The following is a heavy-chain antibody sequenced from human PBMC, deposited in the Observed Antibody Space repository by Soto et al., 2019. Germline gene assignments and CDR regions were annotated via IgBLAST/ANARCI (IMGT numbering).Heavy chain of an antibody. D-gene: IGHD4-17*01. V-gene: IGHV3-48*01. Sequence: GGSLRLSCAASGFTFSSYSMNWVRQAPGKGLEWVSYISSSSSTIYYADSVKGRFTISRDNAKNSLYLQMNSLRAADTAVYYCARVWTTVTNWFDPWGQGTLVTVSS. CDR3: ARVWTTVTNWFDP. J-gene: IGHJ5*02. CDR2: ISSSSSTI. CDR1: GFTFSSYS.